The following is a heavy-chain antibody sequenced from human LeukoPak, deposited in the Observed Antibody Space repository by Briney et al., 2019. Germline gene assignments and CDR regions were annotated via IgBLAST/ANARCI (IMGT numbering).Heavy chain of an antibody. CDR2: IYHSGST. Sequence: SETLSLTCTVSGGSISSYYWGWIRQPPGKGLEWIGSIYHSGSTYYNPSLKSRVTISVDTSKNQFSLKLSSVTAADTAVYYCARAPIVVVVDAFDIWGQGTMVTVSS. CDR1: GGSISSYY. V-gene: IGHV4-38-2*02. CDR3: ARAPIVVVVDAFDI. J-gene: IGHJ3*02. D-gene: IGHD3-22*01.